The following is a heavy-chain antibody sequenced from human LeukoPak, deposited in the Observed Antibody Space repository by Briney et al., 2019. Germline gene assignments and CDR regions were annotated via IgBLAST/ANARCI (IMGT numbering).Heavy chain of an antibody. V-gene: IGHV3-21*01. CDR2: ISSSSSYI. Sequence: GGSLRLSCAASGFTFSSYSMNWVRQAPGKGLEWVSSISSSSSYIYYAGSVKGRFTISRDNAQNSLYLQMNSLRAEDTAVYYCASAVPPYGSGLPRYWGQGTLVTVSS. D-gene: IGHD3-10*01. CDR3: ASAVPPYGSGLPRY. CDR1: GFTFSSYS. J-gene: IGHJ4*02.